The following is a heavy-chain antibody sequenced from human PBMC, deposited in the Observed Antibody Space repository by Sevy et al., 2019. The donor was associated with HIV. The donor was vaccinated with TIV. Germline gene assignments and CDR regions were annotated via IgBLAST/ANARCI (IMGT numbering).Heavy chain of an antibody. CDR3: ARVAVSYCTNDCYHRFDY. V-gene: IGHV3-30-3*01. J-gene: IGHJ4*02. Sequence: GGSLRLSCAVSGFSFSHYAFHWVRQAPGKGLEWVSLISYDGTNNYYADSLKGRFTISGDNSKNTLYLQMNSLRGNDTAVYYCARVAVSYCTNDCYHRFDYWGPGALVTVSS. D-gene: IGHD2-8*01. CDR1: GFSFSHYA. CDR2: ISYDGTNN.